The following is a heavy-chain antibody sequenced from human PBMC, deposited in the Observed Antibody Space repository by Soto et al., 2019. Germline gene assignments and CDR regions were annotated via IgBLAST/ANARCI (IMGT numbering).Heavy chain of an antibody. V-gene: IGHV3-30*04. J-gene: IGHJ5*02. CDR3: VRDWNMTVVVNWFEP. Sequence: GGSLRLSCAASGFTFSSYAMHWVRQAPGKGLEGGAVISYDGSNKYYADSVKGLFTISRDNSKNTLYLQMNSLRAEDTAVYYCVRDWNMTVVVNWFEPWGPGTLVTVSS. D-gene: IGHD3-22*01. CDR1: GFTFSSYA. CDR2: ISYDGSNK.